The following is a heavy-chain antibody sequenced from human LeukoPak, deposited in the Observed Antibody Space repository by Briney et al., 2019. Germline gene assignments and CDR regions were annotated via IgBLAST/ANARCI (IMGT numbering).Heavy chain of an antibody. CDR3: ASVVPAAPEYFQH. D-gene: IGHD2-2*01. J-gene: IGHJ1*01. CDR1: GGSISSSSYY. V-gene: IGHV4-39*07. CDR2: IYYSGST. Sequence: SETLSLTCTVSGGSISSSSYYWGWIRQPPGKGLEWIGSIYYSGSTYYNPSLKSRVTISVDTSKNQFSLKLSSVTAADTAVYYCASVVPAAPEYFQHWGQGTLVTVSS.